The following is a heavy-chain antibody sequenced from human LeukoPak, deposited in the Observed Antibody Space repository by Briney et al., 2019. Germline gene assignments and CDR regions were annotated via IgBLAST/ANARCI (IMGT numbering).Heavy chain of an antibody. D-gene: IGHD5-24*01. CDR1: GFTFSSYS. CDR2: ISSSSSYI. V-gene: IGHV3-21*01. J-gene: IGHJ4*02. CDR3: ARAGMATSTPFDY. Sequence: GGSLRLSCAASGFTFSSYSMNWVRQAPGKGLEWVSSISSSSSYIYYADPVKGRFTISRDNAKNSLYLQMNSLRAEDTAVYYCARAGMATSTPFDYWGQGTLVTVSS.